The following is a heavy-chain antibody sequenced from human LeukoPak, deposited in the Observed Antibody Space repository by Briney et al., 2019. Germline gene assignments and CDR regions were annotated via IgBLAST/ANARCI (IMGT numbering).Heavy chain of an antibody. Sequence: ASVKVSCKASGYSFTGSCIHWVRQAPGQGPEWMGVITPSGSSTIYAQKFKGRVTMTKDTSTGTVYMDLSSLRSEDTAVYCCASTKASDWHLTASPLDFWGQGTLVSVSS. V-gene: IGHV1-46*01. J-gene: IGHJ4*02. CDR1: GYSFTGSC. D-gene: IGHD1-7*01. CDR2: ITPSGSST. CDR3: ASTKASDWHLTASPLDF.